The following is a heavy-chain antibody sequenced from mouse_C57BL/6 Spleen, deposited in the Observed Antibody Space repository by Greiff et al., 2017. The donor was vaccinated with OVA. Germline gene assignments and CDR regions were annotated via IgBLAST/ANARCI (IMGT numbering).Heavy chain of an antibody. Sequence: EVQLKESGPGLVKPSQSLSLTCSVTGYSITGGYYWNWIRQFPGNKLEWMGYISYDGSNNYNPSLKNRISITRDTSKNQFFLKLNSVTTEDTATYYCARNYDYPYYAMDYWGQGTSVTVSS. CDR1: GYSITGGYY. J-gene: IGHJ4*01. CDR3: ARNYDYPYYAMDY. CDR2: ISYDGSN. D-gene: IGHD2-4*01. V-gene: IGHV3-6*01.